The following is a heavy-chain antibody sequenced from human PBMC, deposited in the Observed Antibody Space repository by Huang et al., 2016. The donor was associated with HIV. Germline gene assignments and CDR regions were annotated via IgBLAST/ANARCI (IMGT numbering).Heavy chain of an antibody. J-gene: IGHJ6*02. CDR2: IKKDESEK. CDR3: ATKTGAMDI. CDR1: TFSFGAYW. D-gene: IGHD1-7*01. V-gene: IGHV3-7*01. Sequence: VESGGRLVQPGGSIRLSCVGSTFSFGAYWMSWVRQTPGKGWEWVANIKKDESEKYYVESVKGRFNISRDNAKKILFLQMDNVRVEDTATYYCATKTGAMDIWGQGTAVTVS.